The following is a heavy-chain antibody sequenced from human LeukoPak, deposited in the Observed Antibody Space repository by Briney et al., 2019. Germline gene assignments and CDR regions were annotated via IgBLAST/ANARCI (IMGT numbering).Heavy chain of an antibody. J-gene: IGHJ4*02. D-gene: IGHD2-2*01. CDR1: GGSISSGGYS. CDR2: IYYSGST. V-gene: IGHV4-31*03. Sequence: PSQTLSLTCTVSGGSISSGGYSWSWLRQHPGKGLEWIGYIYYSGSTYYNPSLKSRVTISVDTSKNQFSLKLSSVTAADTAVYYCASGVDIVVVPAIGAGYYFDYWGQGTLVTVSS. CDR3: ASGVDIVVVPAIGAGYYFDY.